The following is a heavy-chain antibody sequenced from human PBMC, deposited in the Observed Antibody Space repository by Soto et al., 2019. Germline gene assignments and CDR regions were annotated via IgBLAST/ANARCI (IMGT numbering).Heavy chain of an antibody. Sequence: QMQLQRWGAGLLKPSETLSLTCAVYGGSFSGYYYYWIRQPPGKGLEWIGEINRSGSTNYNPSLKSRVTISVDTSKNQFSLTLSSVTAADTAIYYCARGGLTTVPPLTWGQGTLVTVSS. CDR3: ARGGLTTVPPLT. V-gene: IGHV4-34*01. CDR1: GGSFSGYY. D-gene: IGHD4-17*01. J-gene: IGHJ4*02. CDR2: INRSGST.